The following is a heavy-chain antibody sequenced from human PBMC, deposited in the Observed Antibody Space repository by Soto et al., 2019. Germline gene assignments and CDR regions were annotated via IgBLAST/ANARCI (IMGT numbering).Heavy chain of an antibody. J-gene: IGHJ3*02. Sequence: GGSLRLSCAASGFTFSSYSLNWVRQAPGKGLEWGSSISSSSSYIYYADSVKGRFTISRDNSKNTLYLQMNSLRAEDTAVYYGARSRSAAGDAFDIWGQGTRVTVSS. CDR2: ISSSSSYI. D-gene: IGHD6-13*01. V-gene: IGHV3-21*04. CDR3: ARSRSAAGDAFDI. CDR1: GFTFSSYS.